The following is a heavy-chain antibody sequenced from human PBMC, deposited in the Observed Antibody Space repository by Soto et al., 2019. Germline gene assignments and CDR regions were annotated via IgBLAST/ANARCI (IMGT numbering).Heavy chain of an antibody. Sequence: PSETLSLTCAVSGGSISSGGYSWSWIRQPPGKGLEWIGYIYHSGSTYYNPSLKSRVTISVDRSKNQFSLKLSSVTAADTAVYYCARGPISYDFWSGYYAHYYYGMDVWGQGTTVTV. J-gene: IGHJ6*02. CDR1: GGSISSGGYS. V-gene: IGHV4-30-2*01. D-gene: IGHD3-3*01. CDR3: ARGPISYDFWSGYYAHYYYGMDV. CDR2: IYHSGST.